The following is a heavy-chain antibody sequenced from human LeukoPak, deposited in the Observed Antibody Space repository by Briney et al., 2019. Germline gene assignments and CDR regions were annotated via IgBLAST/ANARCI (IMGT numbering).Heavy chain of an antibody. CDR2: ISGGGDAT. D-gene: IGHD1-26*01. CDR3: ASGGIYYGAAFDF. V-gene: IGHV3-23*01. J-gene: IGHJ4*02. Sequence: GGSLRLSCAASDFSFITYAMSWVRQAPGKGLEWVSTISGGGDATYYADSVKGRFTISRDNSKNTLYLQMNSLRVEDTALYYCASGGIYYGAAFDFWGQGTLVTVSS. CDR1: DFSFITYA.